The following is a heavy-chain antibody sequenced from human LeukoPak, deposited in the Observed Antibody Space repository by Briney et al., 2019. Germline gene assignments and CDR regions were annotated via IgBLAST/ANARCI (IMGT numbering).Heavy chain of an antibody. V-gene: IGHV4-38-2*02. Sequence: SETLSLTCSVSGYSISSGYHGGWIRQPPGKGLEWIGSIYYNGATSYNPSLKSRVTISLDTSKNQFSLNLTPVTAADTAVYYCARDLGAGGNSDYWGQGTLVTVSS. CDR2: IYYNGAT. J-gene: IGHJ4*02. D-gene: IGHD4-23*01. CDR3: ARDLGAGGNSDY. CDR1: GYSISSGYH.